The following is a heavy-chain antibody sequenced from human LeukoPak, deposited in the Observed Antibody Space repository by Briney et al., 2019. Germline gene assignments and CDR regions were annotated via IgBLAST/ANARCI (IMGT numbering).Heavy chain of an antibody. CDR2: IGTAGDT. Sequence: GGSLRLSCAASGFTFSSYDMHWVRQATGKGLEWVSAIGTAGDTYYPGSVKGRFTISRDISKNTLYLQMNSLTAEDTAVYYCAKSGGEQLRYYYYMDVWGKGTTVTVSS. D-gene: IGHD3-10*01. V-gene: IGHV3-13*01. CDR1: GFTFSSYD. J-gene: IGHJ6*03. CDR3: AKSGGEQLRYYYYMDV.